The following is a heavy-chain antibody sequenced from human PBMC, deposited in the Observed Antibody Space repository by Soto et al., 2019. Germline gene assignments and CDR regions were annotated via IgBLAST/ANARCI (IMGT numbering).Heavy chain of an antibody. Sequence: QVQLVESGGAVVQPGRSLTLSCAASGFTFSQYTVHWVRQSPGKGLEWVAAISSDGNSKYYADSVKGRFTISGDNSKNMLNMKMNSLRADNTAVYYCAKDGIPTVRAINLVSWGQGNLVNVSS. CDR2: ISSDGNSK. CDR3: AKDGIPTVRAINLVS. J-gene: IGHJ4*02. D-gene: IGHD1-20*01. CDR1: GFTFSQYT. V-gene: IGHV3-30-3*01.